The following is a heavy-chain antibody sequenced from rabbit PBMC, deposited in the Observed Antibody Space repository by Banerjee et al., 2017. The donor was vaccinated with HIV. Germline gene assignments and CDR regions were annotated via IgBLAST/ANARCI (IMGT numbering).Heavy chain of an antibody. CDR1: AFSFSSGYD. J-gene: IGHJ4*01. Sequence: QSLEESGGDLVKPGASLTLTCTASAFSFSSGYDMCWVRQAPGKGLEWIACIYAGSSGYTYYASWAKGRFTISKTSSTTVTLQATSLTAADTATYFCARSAGYANYGDAYFNLWGPGTLVTVS. CDR2: IYAGSSGYT. D-gene: IGHD6-1*01. CDR3: ARSAGYANYGDAYFNL. V-gene: IGHV1S40*01.